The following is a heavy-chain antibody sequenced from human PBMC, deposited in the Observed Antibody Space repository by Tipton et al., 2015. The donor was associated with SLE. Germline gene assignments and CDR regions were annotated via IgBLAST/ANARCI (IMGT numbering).Heavy chain of an antibody. CDR2: INHSGST. CDR3: ARGGACSSTSCYSGKIDY. D-gene: IGHD2-2*02. J-gene: IGHJ4*02. Sequence: TLSLTCAVYGGSFSGYYWSWIRQPPGKGLEWTGEINHSGSTNYNPSLKSRVTISVDTSKNQFSLKLTSVTAADAAVYYCARGGACSSTSCYSGKIDYWGQGTLVTVSS. CDR1: GGSFSGYY. V-gene: IGHV4-34*01.